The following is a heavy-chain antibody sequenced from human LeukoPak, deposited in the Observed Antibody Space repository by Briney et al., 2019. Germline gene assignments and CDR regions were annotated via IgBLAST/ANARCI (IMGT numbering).Heavy chain of an antibody. CDR2: INPNSGGT. J-gene: IGHJ4*02. Sequence: ASVKVSCKASGYTFTGYYMHWVRQAPGQGLEWMGWINPNSGGTNYAQKFQGRVTMTRDTSISTAYMELSRLRSDDTAVYYCARGRLSLYGSGSYGNYFDYWGQGTLVTVSS. CDR1: GYTFTGYY. V-gene: IGHV1-2*02. D-gene: IGHD3-10*01. CDR3: ARGRLSLYGSGSYGNYFDY.